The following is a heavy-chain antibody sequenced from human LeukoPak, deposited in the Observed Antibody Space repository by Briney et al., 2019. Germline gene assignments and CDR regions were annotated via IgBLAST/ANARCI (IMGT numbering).Heavy chain of an antibody. J-gene: IGHJ4*02. CDR3: ARKYSSGWSQDY. Sequence: GGSLRLSCAAAGFNFSRYWMSWVRQAPGKGLEWVANIKQDGSEKYYVDSVKGRFTISRDNSKNTLYLQMNSLRAEDTAVYYCARKYSSGWSQDYWGQGTLVTVSS. CDR2: IKQDGSEK. V-gene: IGHV3-7*01. D-gene: IGHD6-19*01. CDR1: GFNFSRYW.